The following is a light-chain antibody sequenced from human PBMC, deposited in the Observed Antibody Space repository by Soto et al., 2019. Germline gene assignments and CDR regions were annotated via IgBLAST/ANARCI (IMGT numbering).Light chain of an antibody. V-gene: IGKV3-11*01. J-gene: IGKJ5*01. CDR1: QSVGSH. CDR3: HQRSNSPLIT. CDR2: DSS. Sequence: EIVLTQSPDTLSLSPGARAPSSWRANQSVGSHFAWSQQNPGQAPRTTMFDSSNRATGLPARLSGSGSGTESPLTTSRLKSADVAVYYCHQRSNSPLITFGQGKRLEIK.